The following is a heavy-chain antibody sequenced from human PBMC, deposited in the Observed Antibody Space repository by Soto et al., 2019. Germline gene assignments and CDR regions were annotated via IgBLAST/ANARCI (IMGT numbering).Heavy chain of an antibody. CDR1: GFTFSSYA. Sequence: PRLSCAASGFTFSSYAMHWVRQAPGKGLEWVAVISYDGSNKYYADSVKGRFTISRDNSKNTLYLQLNSLRTEDTAVYYCAKDIVKYTYGACDYWGQGVLVTVSS. D-gene: IGHD5-18*01. V-gene: IGHV3-30-3*02. CDR3: AKDIVKYTYGACDY. J-gene: IGHJ4*02. CDR2: ISYDGSNK.